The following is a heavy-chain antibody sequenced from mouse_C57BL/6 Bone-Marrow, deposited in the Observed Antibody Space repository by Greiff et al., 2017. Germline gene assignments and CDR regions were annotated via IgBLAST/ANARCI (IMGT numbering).Heavy chain of an antibody. D-gene: IGHD1-1*02. CDR1: GYTFTDYE. V-gene: IGHV1-15*01. Sequence: QVQLQQSGAELVRPGASVTLSCKASGYTFTDYEMHWVKQTPVHGLEWIGAIDPETGGTAYNQKFKGKAILTADKSSSTAYMELRSLTSEDSAVYYCTRGKGSHLWAMDYWGQGTSVTVSS. CDR2: IDPETGGT. J-gene: IGHJ4*01. CDR3: TRGKGSHLWAMDY.